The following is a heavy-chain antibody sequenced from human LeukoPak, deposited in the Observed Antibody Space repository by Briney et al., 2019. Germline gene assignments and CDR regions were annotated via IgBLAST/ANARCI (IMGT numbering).Heavy chain of an antibody. D-gene: IGHD3-22*01. Sequence: GASVKVSCKASRYTFTGYYMHWVRQAPGQGLEWMGWINPNSGGTNYAQKFQGRVTMTRDTSISTAYMELSRLRSDDTAVYYCAREGYYYDSSGYYLHYWGQGTLVTVSS. CDR3: AREGYYYDSSGYYLHY. J-gene: IGHJ4*02. V-gene: IGHV1-2*02. CDR1: RYTFTGYY. CDR2: INPNSGGT.